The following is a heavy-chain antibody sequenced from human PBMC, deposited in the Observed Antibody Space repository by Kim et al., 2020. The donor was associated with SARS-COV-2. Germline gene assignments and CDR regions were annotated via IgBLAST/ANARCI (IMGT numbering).Heavy chain of an antibody. CDR3: AKGTEFSSASGFDY. CDR2: IGGSGSSS. D-gene: IGHD6-6*01. CDR1: GFTFSSYI. V-gene: IGHV3-23*01. J-gene: IGHJ4*02. Sequence: GGSLRLSCAASGFTFSSYIIGWVRQAPGKGLEWVSAIGGSGSSSYFANSVKGRFTISRDNSKNTLFLQMNSLRADDTALYYCAKGTEFSSASGFDYWGPGTLVTVSS.